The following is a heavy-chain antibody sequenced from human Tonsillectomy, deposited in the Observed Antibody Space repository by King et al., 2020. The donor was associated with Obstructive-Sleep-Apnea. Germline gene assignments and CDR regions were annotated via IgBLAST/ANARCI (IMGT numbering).Heavy chain of an antibody. V-gene: IGHV3-23*04. CDR2: ISVSGGST. Sequence: VQLVESGGGLVQPGGSLRLSCAAAGFTFSSYAMSWVRQAPGKGLEWVAAISVSGGSTYYADSVKGRCTISRDNSKNTLYLQMNSLRAEDTAVYYCAKSTGVATRGYDYWGQGTLVTVSS. CDR3: AKSTGVATRGYDY. J-gene: IGHJ4*02. CDR1: GFTFSSYA. D-gene: IGHD5-12*01.